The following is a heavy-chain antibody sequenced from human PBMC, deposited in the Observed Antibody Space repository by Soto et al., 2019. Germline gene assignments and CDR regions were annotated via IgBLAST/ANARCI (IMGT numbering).Heavy chain of an antibody. CDR2: IYYSGST. CDR3: ARGVTMVRGVIHTPYFVY. D-gene: IGHD3-10*01. CDR1: GGSISSGGYY. V-gene: IGHV4-31*03. Sequence: QVQLQESGPGLVKPSQTLSLTCTVSGGSISSGGYYWSWIRQHPGKGLEWIGYIYYSGSTYYNPSLESRVIISVHTSKNQFSLKLSSVNAADTAVYYCARGVTMVRGVIHTPYFVYWGQGTLVTVSS. J-gene: IGHJ4*02.